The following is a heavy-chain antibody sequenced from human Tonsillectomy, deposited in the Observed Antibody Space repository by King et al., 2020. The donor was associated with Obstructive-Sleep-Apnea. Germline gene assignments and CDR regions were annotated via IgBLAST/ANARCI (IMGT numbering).Heavy chain of an antibody. CDR2: ISGNGGST. Sequence: VQLVESGGGLVQPGGSLRLSCAASGFTFSSYAMTWVRQAPGKGLQWVSAISGNGGSTYYVDSVKGRFTISRDNSKNTLYLQMDSLRAEDTALYYCAKDQRIGSYYYGMDVWGQGTTVTVSS. D-gene: IGHD2-15*01. J-gene: IGHJ6*02. CDR3: AKDQRIGSYYYGMDV. V-gene: IGHV3-23*04. CDR1: GFTFSSYA.